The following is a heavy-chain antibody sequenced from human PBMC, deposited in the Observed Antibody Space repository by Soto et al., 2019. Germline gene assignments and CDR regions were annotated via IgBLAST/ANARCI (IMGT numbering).Heavy chain of an antibody. D-gene: IGHD1-1*01. CDR3: ARSGDNYNRLDY. Sequence: GGSLRLSCEGSGFTFSDYYISWIRQAPGKGLEWISYSSNSGTFSRYADSVKGRFSISRDNTKNLLYLQMNSLRAEDTAVYYRARSGDNYNRLDYWGQGTPVTVSS. J-gene: IGHJ4*02. V-gene: IGHV3-11*06. CDR1: GFTFSDYY. CDR2: SSNSGTFS.